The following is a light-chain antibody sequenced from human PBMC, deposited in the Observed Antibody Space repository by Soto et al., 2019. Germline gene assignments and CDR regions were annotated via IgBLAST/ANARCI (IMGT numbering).Light chain of an antibody. CDR3: CSFARRSTLI. J-gene: IGLJ2*01. CDR1: SSDVGNYNL. Sequence: QSVLTQPASVSGSPGQSITISCTGTSSDVGNYNLVSWYQQYPGKALKLMIYEGDKRPSGVSNRFSGSKSGNTASLTISGLQAEDEADYYCCSFARRSTLIFGGGTKLTVL. V-gene: IGLV2-23*01. CDR2: EGD.